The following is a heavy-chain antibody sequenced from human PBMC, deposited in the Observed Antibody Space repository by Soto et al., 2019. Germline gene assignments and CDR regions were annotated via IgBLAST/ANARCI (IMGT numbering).Heavy chain of an antibody. V-gene: IGHV2-5*02. D-gene: IGHD3-22*01. J-gene: IGHJ4*02. CDR3: AHFYDTSGYYYPAPDY. Sequence: QITLKESGPTLVKPTQTLTLTCTFSGFSLSTSGVGVGWIRQPPGKALEWLALIYWDDDKRYSPSLKSRLTITKDPSKNQVVLTMTSLDPVDTATYYCAHFYDTSGYYYPAPDYWGQGTLVTVSS. CDR2: IYWDDDK. CDR1: GFSLSTSGVG.